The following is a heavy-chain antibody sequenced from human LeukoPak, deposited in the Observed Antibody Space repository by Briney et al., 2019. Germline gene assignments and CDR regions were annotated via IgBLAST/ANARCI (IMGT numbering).Heavy chain of an antibody. D-gene: IGHD3-10*01. V-gene: IGHV1-8*01. J-gene: IGHJ4*02. CDR3: ARVSVRGRAQQLYYFDY. CDR2: MNPNSGNT. Sequence: ASVKVSCKASGYTFTSYDINWVRQATGQGLEWMGWMNPNSGNTGYAQKFQGRVTMTRNTSISTAYMELSSLRSEDTAVYYCARVSVRGRAQQLYYFDYWGQGTLVTVSS. CDR1: GYTFTSYD.